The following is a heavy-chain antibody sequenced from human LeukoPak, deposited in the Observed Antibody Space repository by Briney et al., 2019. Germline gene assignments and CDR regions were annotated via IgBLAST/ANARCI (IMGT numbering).Heavy chain of an antibody. CDR3: ARYHSGYDDY. CDR2: IYYSGTT. V-gene: IGHV4-39*07. D-gene: IGHD5-12*01. Sequence: SETLSLTCTVSDGSVNISSYYWGWIRQPPGKGLEWIGSIYYSGTTFYNPSLKSRVTISVDTSKNQFSLKLSSVTAADTAVYYCARYHSGYDDYWGQGTLVTVSS. CDR1: DGSVNISSYY. J-gene: IGHJ4*02.